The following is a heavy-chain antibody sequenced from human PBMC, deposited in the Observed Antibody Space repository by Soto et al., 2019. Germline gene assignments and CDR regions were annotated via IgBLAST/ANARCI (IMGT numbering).Heavy chain of an antibody. Sequence: QVQLQESGPGLVKPSGTLSLTCAVSGASISSTNWWSWVRQFPGKGLEWIGEIFHDGRTNYNPSLTSRVTISVDKSMNHFSLELPSVTAADTAIYYCAREGQELRDWGHGTLVTVSS. V-gene: IGHV4-4*02. CDR2: IFHDGRT. CDR3: AREGQELRD. CDR1: GASISSTNW. D-gene: IGHD6-13*01. J-gene: IGHJ4*01.